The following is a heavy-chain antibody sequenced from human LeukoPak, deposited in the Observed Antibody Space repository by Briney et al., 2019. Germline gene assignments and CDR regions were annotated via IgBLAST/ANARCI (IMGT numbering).Heavy chain of an antibody. J-gene: IGHJ5*02. CDR3: ARVGNDYISPGGFDP. V-gene: IGHV1-69*13. CDR1: GGTFSSYA. D-gene: IGHD4-11*01. CDR2: IIPIFGTA. Sequence: ASVKVSCKASGGTFSSYAISWVRQAPGQGLEWMGGIIPIFGTANYAQKFQGRVTITADESTSTAYMELSSLRSEDTAVYYCARVGNDYISPGGFDPWGQGTLVTVSS.